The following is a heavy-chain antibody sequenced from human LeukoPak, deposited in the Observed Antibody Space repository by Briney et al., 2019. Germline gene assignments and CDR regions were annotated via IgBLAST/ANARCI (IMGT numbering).Heavy chain of an antibody. D-gene: IGHD6-13*01. CDR3: AREGSSWYSSPHDQRYNWFDP. CDR1: GGSFSSYY. Sequence: SETLSLTCAVYGGSFSSYYWSWIRQPPGKGLEWIGEIYHSGSTNYNPSLKSRVTISVDTSKNQFSLKLSSVTAADTAVYYCAREGSSWYSSPHDQRYNWFDPWGQGTLVTVSS. V-gene: IGHV4-34*01. J-gene: IGHJ5*02. CDR2: IYHSGST.